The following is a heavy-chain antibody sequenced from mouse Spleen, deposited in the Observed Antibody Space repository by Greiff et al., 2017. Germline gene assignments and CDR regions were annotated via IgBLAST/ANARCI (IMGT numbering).Heavy chain of an antibody. CDR1: GYTFTSYY. Sequence: VMLVESGPELVKPGASVRISCKASGYTFTSYYIHWVKQRPGQGLEWIGWIYPGNVNTKYNEKFKGKATLTADKSSSTAYMQLSSLTSEDSAVYFCARGYYGSSYPFAYWGQGTLVTVSA. J-gene: IGHJ3*01. V-gene: IGHV1S56*01. CDR2: IYPGNVNT. CDR3: ARGYYGSSYPFAY. D-gene: IGHD1-1*01.